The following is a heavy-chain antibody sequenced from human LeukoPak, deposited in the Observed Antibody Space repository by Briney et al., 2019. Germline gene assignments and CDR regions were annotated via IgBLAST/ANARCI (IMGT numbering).Heavy chain of an antibody. CDR2: INAGNGNT. Sequence: GASVKVSCKASGYTFTSYAMHWVRQAPGQRLEWMGWINAGNGNTKYSQKFQGRVTITRDTSASTAYMELSSLRSEDTAVYYCARFGPKPYSSGWYNYWGQGTLVTVSS. D-gene: IGHD6-19*01. J-gene: IGHJ4*02. V-gene: IGHV1-3*01. CDR3: ARFGPKPYSSGWYNY. CDR1: GYTFTSYA.